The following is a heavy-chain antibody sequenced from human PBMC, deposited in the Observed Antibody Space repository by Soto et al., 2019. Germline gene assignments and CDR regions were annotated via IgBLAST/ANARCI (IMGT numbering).Heavy chain of an antibody. Sequence: SGPTLVNPTQTLTLTCIFSGFSFTADGVGVGWIRQPPGKALEWLALIYWDDDTRYRASLKSRLTITKDSSKNQVVLTMTNMDPVDTATYYCAHAFGGTSWPNDAFDVWGQGTVVTVSS. D-gene: IGHD3-16*01. CDR1: GFSFTADGVG. CDR3: AHAFGGTSWPNDAFDV. J-gene: IGHJ3*01. V-gene: IGHV2-5*02. CDR2: IYWDDDT.